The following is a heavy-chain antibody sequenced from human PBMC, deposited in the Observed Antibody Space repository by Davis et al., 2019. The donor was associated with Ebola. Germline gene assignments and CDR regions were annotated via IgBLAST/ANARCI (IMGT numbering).Heavy chain of an antibody. V-gene: IGHV1-2*02. CDR3: ARPYYYDSSGYSFDY. J-gene: IGHJ4*02. Sequence: ASVKVSCKASGYTFTGYYMHWVRQAPGQGLEWMGWINPNSGGTNYAQKFQGRVTMTRDTSISTAYMELSRLRSEDTAVYYCARPYYYDSSGYSFDYWGQGTLVTVSS. D-gene: IGHD3-22*01. CDR1: GYTFTGYY. CDR2: INPNSGGT.